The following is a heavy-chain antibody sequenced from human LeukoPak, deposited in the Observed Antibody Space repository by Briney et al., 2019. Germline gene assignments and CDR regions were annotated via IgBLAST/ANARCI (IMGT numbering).Heavy chain of an antibody. CDR1: GFSLNTHD. CDR3: GRAFPPLRTSSAGDL. V-gene: IGHV3-21*01. J-gene: IGHJ4*02. D-gene: IGHD3-16*01. CDR2: ISGLSSYT. Sequence: GGSLRLSCAASGFSLNTHDMNWVRQAPGKGLESVSSISGLSSYTYYGESVKGRFSISRDNAKNSLYLQMNSLGAEDTATYYCGRAFPPLRTSSAGDLWGQGILVTVSS.